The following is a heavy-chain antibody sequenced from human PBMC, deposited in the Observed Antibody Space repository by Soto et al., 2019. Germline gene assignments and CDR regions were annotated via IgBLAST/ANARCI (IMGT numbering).Heavy chain of an antibody. CDR2: IYPGDSDT. J-gene: IGHJ4*02. CDR1: GYSFTSYW. V-gene: IGHV5-51*01. CDR3: ARRYYGGNSGVFTSFDY. D-gene: IGHD4-17*01. Sequence: PGESLKISCKGSGYSFTSYWIGWVRQMPGKGLEWMGIIYPGDSDTRYSPSFQGQVTISADKSISTAYLQWSSLKASDTAMYYCARRYYGGNSGVFTSFDYWGQGTLVTVSS.